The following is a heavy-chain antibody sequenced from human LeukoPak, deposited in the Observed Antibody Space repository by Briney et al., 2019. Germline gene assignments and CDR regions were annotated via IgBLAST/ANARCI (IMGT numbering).Heavy chain of an antibody. D-gene: IGHD3-10*01. CDR3: SKERPEEYYASGSYFDY. V-gene: IGHV3-23*01. CDR2: ISGSAGST. CDR1: GFTFSSYW. J-gene: IGHJ4*02. Sequence: GGSLRLSCAASGFTFSSYWMNWVRQAPGKGLEWVSFISGSAGSTYYADSVKGRFTISRDNSKYTVYLEMNSLRVEDTAMYYCSKERPEEYYASGSYFDYWGQGTLVTVSS.